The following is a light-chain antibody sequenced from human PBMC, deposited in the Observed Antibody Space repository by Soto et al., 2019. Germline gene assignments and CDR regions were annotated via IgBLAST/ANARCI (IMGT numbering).Light chain of an antibody. V-gene: IGKV3-20*01. CDR3: QQYNSWPLT. Sequence: ETVLTQSPGTLSLSPGDRATLSCRASQSVSSSYLARYQQKPGQAPRLLIYDASRRATGIPDRFSGSGSGTDFTLTISSLQSEDFAVYYCQQYNSWPLTFGGGTKVDIK. CDR1: QSVSSSY. J-gene: IGKJ4*01. CDR2: DAS.